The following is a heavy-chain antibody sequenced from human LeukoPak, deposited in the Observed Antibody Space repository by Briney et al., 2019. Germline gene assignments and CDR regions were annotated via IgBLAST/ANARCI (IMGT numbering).Heavy chain of an antibody. CDR3: ARGFIDYGDQYWYFDL. Sequence: PSETLSLTCTVSGGSISSGGYYWSWIRQLPGKGLEWIGYIYYSGSTYYNPSLKSRVTISVDTSKNQFSLKLSSVTAADTAVYYCARGFIDYGDQYWYFDLWGRGTLVTVSS. J-gene: IGHJ2*01. CDR1: GGSISSGGYY. V-gene: IGHV4-31*03. CDR2: IYYSGST. D-gene: IGHD4-17*01.